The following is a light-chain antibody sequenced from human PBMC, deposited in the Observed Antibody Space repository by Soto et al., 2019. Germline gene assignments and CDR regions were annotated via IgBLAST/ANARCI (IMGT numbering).Light chain of an antibody. V-gene: IGKV3-15*01. CDR1: QSVSNN. CDR2: DAS. J-gene: IGKJ1*01. Sequence: ILMTQSPATLSVSPGERAILSCRGSQSVSNNLAWYQQKPGQAPRLLIYDASTRATGIPARFSGSGSGTEFTLTISGLQSEDFAVYYCQQYNNWPPWTFGQGTKVEIK. CDR3: QQYNNWPPWT.